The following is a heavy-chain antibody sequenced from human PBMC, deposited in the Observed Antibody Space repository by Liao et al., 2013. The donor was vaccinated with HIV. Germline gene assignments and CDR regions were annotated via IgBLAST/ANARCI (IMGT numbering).Heavy chain of an antibody. CDR1: GGSINSGNYY. CDR2: VYTFGNT. J-gene: IGHJ3*02. Sequence: QVQLQESGPGLVKPSQTLSLTCTVSGGSINSGNYYWNWIRQPAGKGLEWIGRVYTFGNTNYNPSLESRLAISVDTSKNQFSLKLTSVTAADTAVYYCARGPGYCSGGNCYSGAFDIWGQGTTVTVSS. CDR3: ARGPGYCSGGNCYSGAFDI. D-gene: IGHD2-15*01. V-gene: IGHV4-61*02.